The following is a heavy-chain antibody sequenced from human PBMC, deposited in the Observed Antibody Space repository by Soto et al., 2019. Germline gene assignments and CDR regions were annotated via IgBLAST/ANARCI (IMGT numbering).Heavy chain of an antibody. Sequence: SETLSLTCTVSGGSISSGGYYWSWIRQHPGKGLEWIGYIYYSGSTYYNPSLKSRVTISVDTSKNQFSLKLSSVTAADTAVYYCARDTHSHYYYYGMDVWGQGTTVTVSS. CDR3: ARDTHSHYYYYGMDV. V-gene: IGHV4-31*03. J-gene: IGHJ6*02. CDR2: IYYSGST. D-gene: IGHD2-15*01. CDR1: GGSISSGGYY.